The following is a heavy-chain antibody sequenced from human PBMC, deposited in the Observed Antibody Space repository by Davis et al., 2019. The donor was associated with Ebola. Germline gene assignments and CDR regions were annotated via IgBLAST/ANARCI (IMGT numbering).Heavy chain of an antibody. CDR1: GFTFSGYT. Sequence: GESLKISCVTSGFTFSGYTLNWVRQAPGKGLEWVSSSDISTFKYYADSVKGRFTISRDNAKNSLYLQMNDLRAEDTAMYYCARGSRDYGMDVWGQGTTVTVSS. CDR2: SDISTFK. V-gene: IGHV3-21*01. CDR3: ARGSRDYGMDV. J-gene: IGHJ6*02.